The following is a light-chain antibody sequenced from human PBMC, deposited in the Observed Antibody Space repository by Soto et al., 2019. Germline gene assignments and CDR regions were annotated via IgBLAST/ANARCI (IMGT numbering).Light chain of an antibody. V-gene: IGKV3-20*01. CDR2: NTF. CDR3: QQYATSPFT. Sequence: EIVLTQSPGTLSLSPGERATLSCRAIQNVGSGYLAWYQHKPGQAPRLLIYNTFTRANGIPDRFGGSGSATDFTLTISRLESEDVALYYCQQYATSPFTCGPGTKVDVK. J-gene: IGKJ3*01. CDR1: QNVGSGY.